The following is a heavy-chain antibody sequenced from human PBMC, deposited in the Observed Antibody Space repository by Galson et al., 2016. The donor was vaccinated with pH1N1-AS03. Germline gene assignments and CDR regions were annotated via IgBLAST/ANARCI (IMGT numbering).Heavy chain of an antibody. V-gene: IGHV3-33*01. CDR3: ARDLGPYSTSWYLLFY. CDR1: GFTFSTYG. CDR2: IWYDGSYE. D-gene: IGHD6-13*01. J-gene: IGHJ4*02. Sequence: SLRLSCAASGFTFSTYGMHWVRQAPGKGLEWVALIWYDGSYEYHADSVKGRFTITRDNSKNTLYLQMNSLRVDDTAVYYCARDLGPYSTSWYLLFYWGLGTLVTVSS.